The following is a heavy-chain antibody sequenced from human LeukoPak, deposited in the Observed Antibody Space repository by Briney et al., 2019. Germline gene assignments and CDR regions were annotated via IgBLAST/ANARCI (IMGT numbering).Heavy chain of an antibody. CDR3: ARLGITAALFDY. J-gene: IGHJ4*02. Sequence: SETLSPTCTVSGGSISSYYWSWIRQPPGKGLEWIGYIYYSGSTNYNPSLKSRVTISVDTSKNQFSLKLSSVTAADTAVYYCARLGITAALFDYWGQGTLVTVSS. D-gene: IGHD6-13*01. V-gene: IGHV4-59*08. CDR2: IYYSGST. CDR1: GGSISSYY.